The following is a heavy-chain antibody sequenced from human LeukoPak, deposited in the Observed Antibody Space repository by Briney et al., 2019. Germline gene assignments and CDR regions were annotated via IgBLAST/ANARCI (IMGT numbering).Heavy chain of an antibody. Sequence: SETLSLTCAVYGGSFSGYYWSWIRQPAGKGLEWIGRIYTSGSTNYNPSLKSRVTMSVDTSKNQFSLKLSSVTAADTAVYYCARDSSTLRYFDWLRNWFDPWGQGTLVTVSS. CDR3: ARDSSTLRYFDWLRNWFDP. J-gene: IGHJ5*02. V-gene: IGHV4-4*07. CDR1: GGSFSGYY. D-gene: IGHD3-9*01. CDR2: IYTSGST.